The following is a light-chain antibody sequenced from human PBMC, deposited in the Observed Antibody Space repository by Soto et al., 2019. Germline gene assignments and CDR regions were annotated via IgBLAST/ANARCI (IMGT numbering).Light chain of an antibody. V-gene: IGLV2-23*01. CDR2: EDS. CDR1: TSDVGSYSL. CDR3: YSYAGSSIYV. Sequence: QSALTQPASVSGSPGQSITISCTGTTSDVGSYSLLSWYQQHPGKAPKLMIYEDSKRPSGVSNRFSGSKSGNTASLTISGLQAEDEDDYYCYSYAGSSIYVFGTGTQLTVL. J-gene: IGLJ1*01.